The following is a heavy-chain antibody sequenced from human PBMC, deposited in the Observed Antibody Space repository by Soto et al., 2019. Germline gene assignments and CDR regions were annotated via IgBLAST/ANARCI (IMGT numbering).Heavy chain of an antibody. D-gene: IGHD2-8*02. V-gene: IGHV1-69*02. J-gene: IGHJ6*03. CDR1: GGSLSSYP. CDR3: ARPTGGHDSGGNDMDV. CDR2: IIPIVGLT. Sequence: QVQLVQSGSEVKNPGSSVKVSCRASGGSLSSYPITWVRQAPGQGLEWMGRIIPIVGLTNYAQKFQGRVTITAEKSTSTAYMELSSLRSDDTAVYYCARPTGGHDSGGNDMDVWGKGTTVIVSS.